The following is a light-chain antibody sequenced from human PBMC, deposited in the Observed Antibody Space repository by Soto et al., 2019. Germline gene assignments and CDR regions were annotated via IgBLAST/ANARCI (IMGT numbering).Light chain of an antibody. CDR2: GAS. CDR3: QHYNNWPPWT. J-gene: IGKJ1*01. Sequence: EIVLTQSPGTLSLSPGERATLSCRASQSVRNSYLAWYQQKPGQAPRLLIYGASGRATGIPARFSGSGSGTEFTLTISSLQSEDFAVYYCQHYNNWPPWTFGQGTKVEIK. CDR1: QSVRNSY. V-gene: IGKV3-15*01.